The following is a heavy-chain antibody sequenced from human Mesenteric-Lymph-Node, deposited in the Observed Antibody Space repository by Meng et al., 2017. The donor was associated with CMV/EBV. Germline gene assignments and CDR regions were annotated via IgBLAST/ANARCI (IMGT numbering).Heavy chain of an antibody. CDR3: AREIAVPGTWYFDV. V-gene: IGHV3-33*08. CDR2: IWHDGSNT. CDR1: GFTFSSYS. Sequence: GESLKISCAASGFTFSSYSMNWVRQAPGKGLEWVAVIWHDGSNTDYAASVKGRFTISRDNAKNSLFLQMNTLRAGDTAVYYCAREIAVPGTWYFDVWGRGTLVTVSS. J-gene: IGHJ2*01. D-gene: IGHD6-19*01.